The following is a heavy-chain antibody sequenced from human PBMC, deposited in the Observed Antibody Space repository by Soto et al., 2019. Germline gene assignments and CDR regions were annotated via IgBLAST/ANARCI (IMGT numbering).Heavy chain of an antibody. Sequence: QLQLQESGPGLVKPSETLSLTCTVSGGSISSSSYYWGWIRQPPGKGLEWIGSIYYSGRTYYNPSRTLRVTISVDTSKNQFSLKLSSVTAADTAVYYCARHAVHSSGFTEYWGQGTLVTVSS. J-gene: IGHJ4*02. CDR3: ARHAVHSSGFTEY. CDR2: IYYSGRT. CDR1: GGSISSSSYY. D-gene: IGHD6-19*01. V-gene: IGHV4-39*01.